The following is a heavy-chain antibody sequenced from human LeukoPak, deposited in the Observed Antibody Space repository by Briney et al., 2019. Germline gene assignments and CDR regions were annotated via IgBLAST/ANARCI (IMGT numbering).Heavy chain of an antibody. Sequence: GGSLRLSCAASGFTFSSYGMHWVRQAPGKGLEWVSSISSSSSYIYYADSVKGRFTISRDNAKNSLYLQMNSLRAEDTAVYYCARDLLIAAAGTEFDYWGQGTLVTVSS. CDR3: ARDLLIAAAGTEFDY. V-gene: IGHV3-21*01. J-gene: IGHJ4*02. D-gene: IGHD6-13*01. CDR2: ISSSSSYI. CDR1: GFTFSSYG.